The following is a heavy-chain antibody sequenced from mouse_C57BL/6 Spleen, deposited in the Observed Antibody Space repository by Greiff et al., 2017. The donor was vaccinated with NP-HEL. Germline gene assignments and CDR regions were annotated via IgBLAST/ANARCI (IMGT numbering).Heavy chain of an antibody. V-gene: IGHV1-50*01. CDR3: ARYLYYGNYYFDY. J-gene: IGHJ2*01. CDR2: IDPSDSYT. CDR1: GYTFTSYW. D-gene: IGHD2-1*01. Sequence: QVQLQQSGAELVKPGASVKLSCKASGYTFTSYWMQWVKQRPGQGLEWIGEIDPSDSYTNYNQKFKGKATLTVDTSSSTAYMQLSSLTSEDSAVYYCARYLYYGNYYFDYWGQGTTLTVSS.